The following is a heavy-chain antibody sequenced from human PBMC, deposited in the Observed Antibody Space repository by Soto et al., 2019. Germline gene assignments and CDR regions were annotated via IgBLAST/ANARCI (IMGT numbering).Heavy chain of an antibody. J-gene: IGHJ4*02. D-gene: IGHD6-6*01. CDR3: ARDKSIAARHLDY. CDR2: IIPIFGTA. CDR1: GGTFSSYA. V-gene: IGHV1-69*13. Sequence: SVKVSCKASGGTFSSYAISWVRQAPGQGLEWMGGIIPIFGTANYAQKFQGRVTITADESTSTAYMELSSLRSEDTAVYYCARDKSIAARHLDYWGQGTRVTVSS.